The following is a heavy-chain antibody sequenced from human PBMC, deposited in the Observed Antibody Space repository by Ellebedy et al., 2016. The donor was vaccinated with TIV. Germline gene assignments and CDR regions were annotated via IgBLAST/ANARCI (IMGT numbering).Heavy chain of an antibody. CDR1: GFSVSSNY. V-gene: IGHV3-53*01. CDR3: ARVRSSDFEI. Sequence: GESLQISCAASGFSVSSNYVSWVRQAPGKGLEWVSYIYTGDSKYHADSVKGRFTISRDNSKNTVSLQMNSLRVEDPAVYYCARVRSSDFEIWGQGTMVTVSS. J-gene: IGHJ3*02. CDR2: IYTGDSK.